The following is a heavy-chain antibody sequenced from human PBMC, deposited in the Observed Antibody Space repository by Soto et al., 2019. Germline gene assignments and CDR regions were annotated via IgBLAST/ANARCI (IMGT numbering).Heavy chain of an antibody. J-gene: IGHJ2*01. CDR2: ISYDGSNK. CDR3: AKPSSSLLPKDWYFDL. D-gene: IGHD2-15*01. Sequence: QVQLVESGGGVVQPGRSLRLSCAASGFTFSSYGMHWVRQAPGTGLEFVAVISYDGSNKYYADAVKGRFTISRDNSKNALYLQMNGLRAEDTVVYYCAKPSSSLLPKDWYFDLWGRGTLVTVSS. CDR1: GFTFSSYG. V-gene: IGHV3-30*18.